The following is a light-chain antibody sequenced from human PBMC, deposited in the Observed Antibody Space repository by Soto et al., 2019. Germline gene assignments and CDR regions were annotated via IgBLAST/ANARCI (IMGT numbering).Light chain of an antibody. Sequence: IHLTQSPSTLSSSVGARVTITCRASQSVSIWLAWYRQKPGKAPEVLVWDASSLQRGVPSRFSGSGSGTEFTLTISSLQPDDFATYYCQQYNGYSTWTFGQGTKVDI. V-gene: IGKV1-5*01. CDR2: DAS. J-gene: IGKJ1*01. CDR1: QSVSIW. CDR3: QQYNGYSTWT.